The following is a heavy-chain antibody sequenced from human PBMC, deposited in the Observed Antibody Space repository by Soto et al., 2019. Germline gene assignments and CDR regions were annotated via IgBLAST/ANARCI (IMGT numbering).Heavy chain of an antibody. D-gene: IGHD2-15*01. CDR2: INSDGRST. CDR3: ARGGGGVAATQYFFDY. V-gene: IGHV3-74*01. CDR1: GFTFSGYW. Sequence: EVQLVESGGGLVQPGGSLGLSCAASGFTFSGYWMHWVRQVPGKGLVWVSRINSDGRSTTYADSVKGRFTISRDNAKNTLDLQMKSLGAEVTAVYCWARGGGGVAATQYFFDYWGQGTLVTVSS. J-gene: IGHJ4*02.